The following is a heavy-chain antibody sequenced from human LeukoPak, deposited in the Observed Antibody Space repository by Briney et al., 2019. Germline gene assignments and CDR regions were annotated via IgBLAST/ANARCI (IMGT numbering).Heavy chain of an antibody. CDR2: INPNSGDT. CDR1: GHAFSAYY. Sequence: ASVKVSCKTSGHAFSAYYINWVRQAPGQGLEWMGRINPNSGDTNFAQKFQGRVTMTRDKSISTAYMGLTRLSSDDRAVYYCARGAGVTGTNWVRLDHFDFWGQGTLITVSS. D-gene: IGHD1-7*01. V-gene: IGHV1-2*06. CDR3: ARGAGVTGTNWVRLDHFDF. J-gene: IGHJ4*02.